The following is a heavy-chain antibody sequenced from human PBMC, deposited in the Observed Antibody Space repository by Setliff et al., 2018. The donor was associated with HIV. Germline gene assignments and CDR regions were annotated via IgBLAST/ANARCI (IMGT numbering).Heavy chain of an antibody. D-gene: IGHD6-19*01. CDR3: ARVPYRSAWFSGGHDAFDV. CDR1: GYTFVSDY. J-gene: IGHJ3*01. V-gene: IGHV1-46*01. CDR2: INPSGGST. Sequence: ASVKVSCKASGYTFVSDYIHWVRQAPGQGPEWMGIINPSGGSTNYAQKFQGRVTMTRDTSTSTVYMELRSLRSDDTAVYYCARVPYRSAWFSGGHDAFDVWGQGTMVTVSS.